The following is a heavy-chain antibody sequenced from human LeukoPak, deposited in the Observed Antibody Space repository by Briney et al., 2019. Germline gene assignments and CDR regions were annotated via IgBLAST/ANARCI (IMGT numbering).Heavy chain of an antibody. D-gene: IGHD3-16*01. CDR3: ARAVRLGFDY. CDR1: GGSISYYY. V-gene: IGHV4-59*12. Sequence: SETLSLTCSVSGGSISYYYWSWIRQPPGKGLEWIGYIYYSGSTNYNSSLKSRVTISINTSKSQFSLHLSSVTAADTAVYYCARAVRLGFDYWGQGTLVTVSS. CDR2: IYYSGST. J-gene: IGHJ4*02.